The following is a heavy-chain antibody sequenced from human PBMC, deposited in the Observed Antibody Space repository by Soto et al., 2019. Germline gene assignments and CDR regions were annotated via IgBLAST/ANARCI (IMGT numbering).Heavy chain of an antibody. Sequence: GGSLRLSCVASGFNISGSAVHWVRQASGKGLEWIGLIRSKPNKFATTYGASMQGRLSFSRDDSKNTAYLKMNSLQTDVTSVYYSASVRSFGVAFDYWGRGTLVTVSS. D-gene: IGHD3-3*01. CDR1: GFNISGSA. CDR3: ASVRSFGVAFDY. J-gene: IGHJ4*02. V-gene: IGHV3-73*01. CDR2: IRSKPNKFAT.